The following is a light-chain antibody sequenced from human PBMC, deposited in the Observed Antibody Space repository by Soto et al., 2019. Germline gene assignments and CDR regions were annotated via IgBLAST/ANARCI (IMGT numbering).Light chain of an antibody. Sequence: EVVMTQSPRNLPVTLGQPASISCWSSQGLVYSDGNTYLNGFQQRPSHSLRRLLYNVSFRVSGVPDRARGSGTRTAFTQTISRVEAEDVGIYYCMQATHWPPYTFGQRTKVESK. CDR1: QGLVYSDGNTY. V-gene: IGKV2-30*01. CDR2: NVS. J-gene: IGKJ2*01. CDR3: MQATHWPPYT.